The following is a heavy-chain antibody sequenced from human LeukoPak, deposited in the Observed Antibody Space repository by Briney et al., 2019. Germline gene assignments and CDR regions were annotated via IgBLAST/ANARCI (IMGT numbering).Heavy chain of an antibody. J-gene: IGHJ3*02. D-gene: IGHD6-19*01. Sequence: GASVKVSCKVSGYTLTELSMHWVRQAPGKGLEWMGGFDPEDGETIYAQKFQGRVTMTEDTSTDTAYMELSSLRSEDTAVYYCARGDNSGWYNDAFDIWGQGTMVTVSS. CDR2: FDPEDGET. V-gene: IGHV1-24*01. CDR3: ARGDNSGWYNDAFDI. CDR1: GYTLTELS.